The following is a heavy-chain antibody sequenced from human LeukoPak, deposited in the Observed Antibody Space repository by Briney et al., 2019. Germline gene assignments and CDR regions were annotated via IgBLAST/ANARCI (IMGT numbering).Heavy chain of an antibody. CDR1: GFTFSTYW. D-gene: IGHD4-17*01. CDR3: ARASTTVPNLLDH. J-gene: IGHJ4*02. Sequence: GRSLRLSCAASGFTFSTYWMHWVRQAPGKGLVWVARIKGDGSSTIYADSVKGRFTISRDNSKNTLYLQTSSLRAEDTAVCYCARASTTVPNLLDHWGRGTLVTVSS. CDR2: IKGDGSST. V-gene: IGHV3-74*01.